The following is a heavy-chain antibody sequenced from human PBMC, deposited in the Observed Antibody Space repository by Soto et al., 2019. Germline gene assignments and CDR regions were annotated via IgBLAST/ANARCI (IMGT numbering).Heavy chain of an antibody. D-gene: IGHD5-12*01. CDR1: GYTFTSYA. Sequence: GASVKVSCKASGYTFTSYAMHWVRQAPGQRLEWMGWINPGNGNTKYSQKFQGRVTITRDTSASTVYMELSSLRSEDTAVYYCARDRTVNIWLQFREGYIDFWGQGTLVTVSS. CDR2: INPGNGNT. V-gene: IGHV1-3*01. J-gene: IGHJ4*02. CDR3: ARDRTVNIWLQFREGYIDF.